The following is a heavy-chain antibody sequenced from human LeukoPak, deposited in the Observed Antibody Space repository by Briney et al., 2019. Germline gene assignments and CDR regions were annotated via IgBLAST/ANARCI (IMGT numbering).Heavy chain of an antibody. CDR3: ARSLARSGSADY. Sequence: PGGSLRLSCAASGFTFSSYSMNWIRQPPGKGLEWIGYIYYSGSTNYNPSLKSLVTISVDTSKNQFSLKLSSVTAADTAVYYCARSLARSGSADYWGQGTLVTVSS. CDR1: GFTFSSYS. CDR2: IYYSGST. J-gene: IGHJ4*02. D-gene: IGHD3-3*01. V-gene: IGHV4-59*01.